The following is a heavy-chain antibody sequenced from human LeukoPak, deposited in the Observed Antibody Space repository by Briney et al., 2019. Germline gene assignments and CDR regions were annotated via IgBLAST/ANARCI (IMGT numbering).Heavy chain of an antibody. V-gene: IGHV3-23*01. CDR2: ISGSGLNT. D-gene: IGHD1-14*01. J-gene: IGHJ5*01. CDR1: GFIFSTYG. CDR3: TTSSPWFDS. Sequence: GGSLRLSCAASGFIFSTYGMTWFRQAPGRGLEWVPGISGSGLNTYYADSVKGRFTSSRDNSKNTLYLQMNSLKTEDTAVYYCTTSSPWFDSWGQGTLVTVSS.